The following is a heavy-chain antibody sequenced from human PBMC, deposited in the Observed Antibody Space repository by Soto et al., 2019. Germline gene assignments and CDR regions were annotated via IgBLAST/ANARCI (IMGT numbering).Heavy chain of an antibody. Sequence: QVQLVESGGGVVQPGRSLRLSCAASGFTFSSYAMHWVRQAPGKGLEWVAVISYDGSNKYYADSVKGRFTISRDNSKNTLYLQMNSLRAEDTAVYYCASHYYDSSGYYGPFDYWGQGTLVTVSS. D-gene: IGHD3-22*01. CDR3: ASHYYDSSGYYGPFDY. J-gene: IGHJ4*02. CDR1: GFTFSSYA. CDR2: ISYDGSNK. V-gene: IGHV3-30-3*01.